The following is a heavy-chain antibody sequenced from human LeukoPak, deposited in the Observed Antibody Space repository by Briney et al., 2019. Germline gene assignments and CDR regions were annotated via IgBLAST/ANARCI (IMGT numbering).Heavy chain of an antibody. Sequence: PGGSLRLSCAASGFTFSNNYVSWVRQAPGKGLEWVSVIYSGGSTYYADSVKGRFTISRDNFRNTVYLQMNSLRVEDTAVYYCAKGGVTMIVPILWGQGTLVTVSS. CDR3: AKGGVTMIVPIL. CDR1: GFTFSNNY. V-gene: IGHV3-53*01. CDR2: IYSGGST. D-gene: IGHD3-22*01. J-gene: IGHJ4*02.